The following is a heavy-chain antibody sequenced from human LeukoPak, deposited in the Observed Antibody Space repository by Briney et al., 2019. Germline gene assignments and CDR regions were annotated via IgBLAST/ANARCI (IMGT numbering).Heavy chain of an antibody. J-gene: IGHJ4*02. D-gene: IGHD2-2*01. V-gene: IGHV3-30*02. CDR2: IRYDGSNK. Sequence: GGSLRLSCAASGFTFSSYWMSWVRQAPGKGLEWVAFIRYDGSNKYYADSVKGRFTISRDNSKNTLYLQMNSLRAEDTAVYYCAKELAYQLLFALDYWGQGTLVTVSS. CDR3: AKELAYQLLFALDY. CDR1: GFTFSSYW.